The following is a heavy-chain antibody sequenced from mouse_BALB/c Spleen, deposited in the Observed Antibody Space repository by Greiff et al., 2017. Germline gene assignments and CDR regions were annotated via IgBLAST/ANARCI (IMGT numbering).Heavy chain of an antibody. CDR1: GYTFTSYW. Sequence: VQLQQSGTVLARPGASVKMSCKASGYTFTSYWMHWVKQRPGQGLEWIGAIYPGNSDTSYNQKFKGKAKLTAVTSTSTAYMELSSLTNEDSAVYYCTRGLTGYYFDYWGQGTTLTVSS. D-gene: IGHD4-1*01. CDR2: IYPGNSDT. CDR3: TRGLTGYYFDY. V-gene: IGHV1-5*01. J-gene: IGHJ2*01.